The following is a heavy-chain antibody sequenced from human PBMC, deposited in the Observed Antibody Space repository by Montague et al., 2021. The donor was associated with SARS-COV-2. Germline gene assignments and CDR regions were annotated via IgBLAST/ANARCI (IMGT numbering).Heavy chain of an antibody. CDR2: IYYSGST. D-gene: IGHD2-2*02. CDR3: ARLATPSDTGYFDY. J-gene: IGHJ4*03. CDR1: GGSISSSSYF. Sequence: SETLSLTCTVSGGSISSSSYFWGWIRQPPGKGLEWIGSIYYSGSTYYNPSLKSRVTISVDTSKNQFSLKLSSVTAADTAVYYCARLATPSDTGYFDYWGQGTLVTVSS. V-gene: IGHV4-39*07.